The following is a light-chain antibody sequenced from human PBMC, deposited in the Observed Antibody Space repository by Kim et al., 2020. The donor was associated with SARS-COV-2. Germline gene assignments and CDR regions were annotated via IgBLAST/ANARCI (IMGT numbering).Light chain of an antibody. J-gene: IGLJ3*02. V-gene: IGLV3-1*01. CDR1: KLGDKY. Sequence: SYELTQPPSVSVSPGQTASITCSGDKLGDKYACWYQQKPGQSPVLVIYQDSKRPSGIPERFSGPNSGNTATLTISGTQAMDEADYYCQAWDSSTAWV. CDR2: QDS. CDR3: QAWDSSTAWV.